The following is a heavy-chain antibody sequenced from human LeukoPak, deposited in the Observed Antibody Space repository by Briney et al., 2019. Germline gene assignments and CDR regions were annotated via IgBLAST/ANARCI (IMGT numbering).Heavy chain of an antibody. D-gene: IGHD5-12*01. CDR2: INHSGST. J-gene: IGHJ4*02. CDR1: GGSFSDYY. V-gene: IGHV4-34*01. Sequence: SETLSLTCAVYGGSFSDYYWSWIRQPPGKGLEWIGEINHSGSTNYNPSLKSRVTISVDTSKNQFSLKLSSVTAADTAVYYCARGLAIDYWGQGTLVTVSS. CDR3: ARGLAIDY.